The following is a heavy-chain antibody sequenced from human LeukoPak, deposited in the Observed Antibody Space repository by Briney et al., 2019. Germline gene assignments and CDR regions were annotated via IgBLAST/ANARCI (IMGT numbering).Heavy chain of an antibody. CDR3: AKDLLHQTYYDFWSGPPHAFDI. CDR1: GFTFSGAA. V-gene: IGHV3-73*01. J-gene: IGHJ3*02. CDR2: IRNKVDGYAT. D-gene: IGHD3-3*01. Sequence: GGSLKLSCAASGFTFSGAAMHWVRQASGKGLEWVGRIRNKVDGYATAYAASVKGRFTISRDDSKNTAYLQMNSLRAEDTAVYYCAKDLLHQTYYDFWSGPPHAFDIWGQGTMVTVSS.